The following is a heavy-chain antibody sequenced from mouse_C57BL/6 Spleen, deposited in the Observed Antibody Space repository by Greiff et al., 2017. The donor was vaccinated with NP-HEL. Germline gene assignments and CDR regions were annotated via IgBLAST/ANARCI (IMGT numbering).Heavy chain of an antibody. J-gene: IGHJ3*01. CDR3: ARGEFAY. CDR1: GYTFTSYW. V-gene: IGHV1-61*01. CDR2: IYPSDSET. Sequence: VKLQQPGAELVRPGSSVKLSCKASGYTFTSYWMAWVKQRPGQGLEWIGNIYPSDSETHYNQKFKDKATLTVDKSSSTAYMQLSSLTSEDSAVYYCARGEFAYWGQGTLVTVSA.